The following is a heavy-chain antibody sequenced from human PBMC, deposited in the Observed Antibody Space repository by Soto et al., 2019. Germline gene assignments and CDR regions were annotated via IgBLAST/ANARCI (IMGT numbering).Heavy chain of an antibody. V-gene: IGHV3-73*02. CDR1: GFTFSGSD. CDR2: IRSKPNNFAT. Sequence: EVQLVQSGGGLVQPGGSLKLSCSASGFTFSGSDIHWVRQASGRGLEWLGRIRSKPNNFATVYGESVRGRVTFYRDDSQNTAYQQLNSLKSDDTAVYYCAIHFSWSYGMDAWGLGTTVTVS. J-gene: IGHJ6*02. D-gene: IGHD3-3*01. CDR3: AIHFSWSYGMDA.